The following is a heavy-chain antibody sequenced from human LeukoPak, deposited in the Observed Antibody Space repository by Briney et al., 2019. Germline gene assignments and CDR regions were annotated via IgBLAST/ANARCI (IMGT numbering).Heavy chain of an antibody. Sequence: ASVKVSCKASGGTFSSYAISWVRQAPGQGLEWMGGIIPIFGTANYAQKFQGRVTITADESTSTAYMELSSLRSEDTAVYYCARAGTPITMIVVESNWCDPWGQGTLVTVSS. V-gene: IGHV1-69*13. CDR1: GGTFSSYA. CDR2: IIPIFGTA. CDR3: ARAGTPITMIVVESNWCDP. D-gene: IGHD3-22*01. J-gene: IGHJ5*02.